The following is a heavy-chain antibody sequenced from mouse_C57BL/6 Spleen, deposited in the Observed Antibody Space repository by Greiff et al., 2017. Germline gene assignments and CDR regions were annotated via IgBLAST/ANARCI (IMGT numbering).Heavy chain of an antibody. CDR2: IDPEAGET. V-gene: IGHV14-2*01. Sequence: VQLQQSGAELVKPGASVKLSCTASGFNIKDYYMHWVKQRTEQGLEWIGRIDPEAGETKYAPKFQGKATITADTSSNTAYLQLSSLTSEDTAVYYCAKGLRPYWYFDVWGTGTTVTVSS. CDR3: AKGLRPYWYFDV. D-gene: IGHD1-2*01. J-gene: IGHJ1*03. CDR1: GFNIKDYY.